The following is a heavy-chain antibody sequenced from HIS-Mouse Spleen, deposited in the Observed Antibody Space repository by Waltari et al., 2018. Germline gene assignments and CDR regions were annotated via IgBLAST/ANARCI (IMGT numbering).Heavy chain of an antibody. J-gene: IGHJ3*02. CDR2: IYTSGGT. CDR3: ARDFHDFWSGYYGGDKKHDAFDI. CDR1: GGSIRSYY. V-gene: IGHV4-4*07. Sequence: QVQLQESGPGLVKPSETLSLTCTVSGGSIRSYYWSWIRQPAGKGLEWIGRIYTSGGTNYNPSLKSRVTMSVDTSKNQFSLKLSSVTAADTAVYYCARDFHDFWSGYYGGDKKHDAFDIWGQGTMVTVSS. D-gene: IGHD3-3*01.